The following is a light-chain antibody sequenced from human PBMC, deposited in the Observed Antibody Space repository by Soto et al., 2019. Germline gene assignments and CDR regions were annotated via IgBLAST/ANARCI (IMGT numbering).Light chain of an antibody. V-gene: IGLV2-8*01. CDR2: EVS. CDR3: TSYAGSNNLV. J-gene: IGLJ3*02. Sequence: QSALTQPPSASGSPGQSVTISCTGTSSDIGGYNYVSWYQQHPGKAPKLIIYEVSNRPSGVPDRFSGSKSGNTASLTVSGLQDEDEADYYCTSYAGSNNLVFAGGTKVTVL. CDR1: SSDIGGYNY.